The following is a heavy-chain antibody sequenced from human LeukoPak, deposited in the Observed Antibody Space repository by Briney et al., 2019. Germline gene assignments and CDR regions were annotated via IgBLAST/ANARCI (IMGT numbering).Heavy chain of an antibody. CDR3: ARGFSDHASYFDY. D-gene: IGHD1-26*01. CDR1: GLTFSNYW. J-gene: IGHJ4*02. CDR2: INSDGSKT. V-gene: IGHV3-74*01. Sequence: GGSLSLSCAASGLTFSNYWMHWVRQAPGKGLVWVSRINSDGSKTGYADSVMGRFTISRDNAENTLYLQMNSLRAEDTAVYYRARGFSDHASYFDYWGQGTRVTVSS.